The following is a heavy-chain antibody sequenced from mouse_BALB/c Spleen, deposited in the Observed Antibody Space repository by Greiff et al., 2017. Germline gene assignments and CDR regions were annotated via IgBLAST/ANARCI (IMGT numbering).Heavy chain of an antibody. D-gene: IGHD4-1*01. CDR3: ARNWDEGYAMDY. J-gene: IGHJ4*01. V-gene: IGHV2-2*02. Sequence: QVQLQQSGPGLVQPSQSLSITCTVSGFSLTSYGVHWVRQSPGKGLEWLRVIWSGGSTDYNAAFISRLSISKDNSKSQVFFKMNSLQANDTAIYYCARNWDEGYAMDYWGQGTSVTVSS. CDR1: GFSLTSYG. CDR2: IWSGGST.